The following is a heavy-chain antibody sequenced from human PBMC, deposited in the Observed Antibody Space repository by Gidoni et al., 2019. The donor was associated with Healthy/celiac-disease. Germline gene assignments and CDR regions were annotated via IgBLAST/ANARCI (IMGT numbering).Heavy chain of an antibody. CDR1: GFTFSSYS. Sequence: EVQLVESGGGLVKPGGSLRLSCAASGFTFSSYSMNWVRQAPGKGLEWVSSISSSSSYIYYADSVKGRFTISRDNAKNSLYLQMNSLRAEDTAVYYCARAGRHCSGGSCYPPNDYWGQGTLVTVSS. CDR3: ARAGRHCSGGSCYPPNDY. CDR2: ISSSSSYI. D-gene: IGHD2-15*01. J-gene: IGHJ4*02. V-gene: IGHV3-21*01.